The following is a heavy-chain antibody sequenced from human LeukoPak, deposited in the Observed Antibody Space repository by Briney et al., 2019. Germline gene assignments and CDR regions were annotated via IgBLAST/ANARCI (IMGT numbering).Heavy chain of an antibody. Sequence: ASVKVSCKASGYTFTSDYMNWVRQAPGQGLEWMGIVHSSGGVIRYAQEFQGRVTVTRDTSTSTVYMELSSLRSEDTAVYYCARGGNSMQYYFDYWGQGTLVTVSS. J-gene: IGHJ4*02. CDR3: ARGGNSMQYYFDY. CDR1: GYTFTSDY. D-gene: IGHD4-23*01. V-gene: IGHV1-46*01. CDR2: VHSSGGVI.